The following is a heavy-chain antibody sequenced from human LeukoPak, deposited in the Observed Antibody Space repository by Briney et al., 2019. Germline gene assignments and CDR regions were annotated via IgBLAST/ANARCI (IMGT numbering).Heavy chain of an antibody. CDR2: ISDNGGGT. J-gene: IGHJ3*02. V-gene: IGHV3-23*01. Sequence: GGSLRLSCAASGFTFSTYAITWVRQAPGQGLEWVSAISDNGGGTYYADSAKGRFTVSRDNSKNTLYLQMNSLRAEDTAVYYCAREFKVGTTTLSFDIWGQGTMVTVSP. CDR3: AREFKVGTTTLSFDI. D-gene: IGHD1-26*01. CDR1: GFTFSTYA.